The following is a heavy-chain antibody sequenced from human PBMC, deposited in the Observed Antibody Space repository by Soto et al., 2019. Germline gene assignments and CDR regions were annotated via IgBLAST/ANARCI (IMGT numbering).Heavy chain of an antibody. CDR1: GGSISSYY. Sequence: SQALSLTCTVSGGSISSYYWGWIRQPPGKGLEWIGYIYYSGSTNYNPSLKSRVTISVDTSKNQFSLKLSSVTAADTAVYYCARLVWSYGTWFDPWGQGTLVTVS. D-gene: IGHD5-18*01. CDR3: ARLVWSYGTWFDP. V-gene: IGHV4-59*08. J-gene: IGHJ5*02. CDR2: IYYSGST.